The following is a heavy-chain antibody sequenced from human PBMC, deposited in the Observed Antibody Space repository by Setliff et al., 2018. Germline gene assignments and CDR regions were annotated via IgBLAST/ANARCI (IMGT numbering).Heavy chain of an antibody. CDR3: VCFSWRGCSGDTCYSGDDAVDM. J-gene: IGHJ3*02. CDR2: ISSRSDII. D-gene: IGHD2-15*01. CDR1: GITFSTYS. V-gene: IGHV3-48*01. Sequence: PGESLKISCAASGITFSTYSMNWVRQAPGKGLEWVSYISSRSDIIYYADSVKGRFTVSRDISRNTVFLDMNSLRVEDSAVYYCVCFSWRGCSGDTCYSGDDAVDMWGQGTVVT.